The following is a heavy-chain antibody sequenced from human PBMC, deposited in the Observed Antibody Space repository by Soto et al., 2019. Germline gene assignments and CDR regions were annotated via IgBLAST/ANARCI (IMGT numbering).Heavy chain of an antibody. D-gene: IGHD3-22*01. CDR2: LIPIFGTA. CDR3: ARDGSGYRSRASPMDV. V-gene: IGHV1-69*01. Sequence: QVQLVQSGAEVKKPGSSVKVSCKASGDTFSSYAISWVRQAPGQGLEWMGGLIPIFGTANYAQKFQGRVTSTADESTSTAYMELSSLRSEDTAVYYCARDGSGYRSRASPMDVWGQGTTVTVSS. J-gene: IGHJ6*02. CDR1: GDTFSSYA.